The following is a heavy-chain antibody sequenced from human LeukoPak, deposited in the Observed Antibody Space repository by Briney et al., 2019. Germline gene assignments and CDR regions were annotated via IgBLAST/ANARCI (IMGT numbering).Heavy chain of an antibody. CDR1: GFTFNSYD. CDR2: ISYDGSNK. Sequence: PGKSLRLSCAASGFTFNSYDMHWVRQAPGKGLEWVALISYDGSNKYYADSMKGRFTISRDNSKNTLYLQMNSLRAEDTAVYYCAKDGNSGYDLVDYWGQGTLVTVSS. J-gene: IGHJ4*02. CDR3: AKDGNSGYDLVDY. V-gene: IGHV3-30*18. D-gene: IGHD5-12*01.